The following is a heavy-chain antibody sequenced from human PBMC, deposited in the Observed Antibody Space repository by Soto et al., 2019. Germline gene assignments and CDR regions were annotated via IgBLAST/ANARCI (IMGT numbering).Heavy chain of an antibody. CDR2: IYWDDDQ. J-gene: IGHJ4*02. V-gene: IGHV2-5*02. CDR1: GFSFSGNGVA. Sequence: QITLKESGPTLVKPTQTLTLTFTFSGFSFSGNGVAVGWIRQPPGQALEWLALIYWDDDQPYNPSLKDRLTITKDTSRNQVVLTMTNMDPVDTATYCWAHKRDVSRGFKYWGQGTLVTVSS. CDR3: AHKRDVSRGFKY. D-gene: IGHD3-10*01.